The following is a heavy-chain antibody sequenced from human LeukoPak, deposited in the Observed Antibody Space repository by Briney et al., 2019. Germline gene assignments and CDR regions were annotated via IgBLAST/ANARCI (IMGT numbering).Heavy chain of an antibody. CDR1: GGSISSYY. V-gene: IGHV4-59*01. J-gene: IGHJ5*02. CDR3: ARVVYRGENWFDP. D-gene: IGHD3-10*01. Sequence: PSETLSLTCTVSGGSISSYYWSWIRQPPGKGLEWVGYLFSNGNTEYSPSLKSRATISVDTSKNQCSLRLNSVTAADTAVYYCARVVYRGENWFDPWGQGTLVIVSS. CDR2: LFSNGNT.